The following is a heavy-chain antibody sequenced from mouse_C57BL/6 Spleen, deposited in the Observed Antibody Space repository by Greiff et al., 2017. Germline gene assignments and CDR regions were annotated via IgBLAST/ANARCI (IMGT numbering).Heavy chain of an antibody. V-gene: IGHV1-62-2*01. J-gene: IGHJ2*01. D-gene: IGHD1-1*01. CDR1: GYTFTEYT. CDR3: ARHEGNYYGSSYDCFDY. CDR2: FYPGSGSI. Sequence: VQLQQSGAELVKPGASVKLSCKASGYTFTEYTIHWVKQRSGQGLEWIGWFYPGSGSIKYNEKFKDKATLTADKSSSTVYMELSRLTSEDSAVYFCARHEGNYYGSSYDCFDYWGQGTTLTVSS.